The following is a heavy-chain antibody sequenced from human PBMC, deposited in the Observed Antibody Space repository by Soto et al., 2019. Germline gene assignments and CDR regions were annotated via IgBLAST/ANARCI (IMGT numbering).Heavy chain of an antibody. J-gene: IGHJ3*02. CDR1: EFTFSNYW. CDR3: ARVATGRGSYDFWSGYSDAFDI. D-gene: IGHD3-3*01. Sequence: PGGSLRLSCVASEFTFSNYWMHWVRQAPGRGLVWVSRISPDGSAKYYVDSVKGRFTISRDNAKNSLYLQMNSLRAEDTAVYYCARVATGRGSYDFWSGYSDAFDIWGQGTMVTVSS. CDR2: ISPDGSAK. V-gene: IGHV3-7*01.